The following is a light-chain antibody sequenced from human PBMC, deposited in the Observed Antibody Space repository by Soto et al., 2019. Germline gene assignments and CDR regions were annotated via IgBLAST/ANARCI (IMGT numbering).Light chain of an antibody. V-gene: IGKV2-28*01. CDR3: MQALQTGYT. CDR1: QSLLHSNGYNY. Sequence: DLVMTQSPLSLPVTPGEPASISCRSSQSLLHSNGYNYLDRYLQKPGQSPQLLIYLGSNRASGVPDRFSGSGSGTDFTLKISRVEAEDVGVYYCMQALQTGYTFGQGTKLEIK. CDR2: LGS. J-gene: IGKJ2*01.